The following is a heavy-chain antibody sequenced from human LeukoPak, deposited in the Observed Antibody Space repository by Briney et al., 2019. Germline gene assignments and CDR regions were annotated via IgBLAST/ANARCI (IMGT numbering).Heavy chain of an antibody. CDR2: INHSGST. J-gene: IGHJ6*03. Sequence: PSETLSLPCAVYGGSFSGYYWMWIRQPPGRAREGIGEINHSGSTNYNPSLKSRVTISVDTSKHQFSLKLSSVTAADTAVYYCARKPPYYYGSGRRVGYYYMDVWGKGTTVTVSS. V-gene: IGHV4-34*01. D-gene: IGHD3-10*01. CDR3: ARKPPYYYGSGRRVGYYYMDV. CDR1: GGSFSGYY.